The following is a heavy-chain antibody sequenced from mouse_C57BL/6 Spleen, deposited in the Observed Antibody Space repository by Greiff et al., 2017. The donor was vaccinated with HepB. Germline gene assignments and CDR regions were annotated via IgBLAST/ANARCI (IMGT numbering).Heavy chain of an antibody. V-gene: IGHV5-4*01. Sequence: EVKLVESGGGLVKPGGSLKLSCAASGFTFSSYAMSWVRQTPEKRLEWVATISDGGSYTYYPDNVKGRFTISRDNAKNNLYLQMSHLKSEDTAMYYCARDGDRWYFDVWGTGTTVTVSS. CDR3: ARDGDRWYFDV. J-gene: IGHJ1*03. CDR1: GFTFSSYA. CDR2: ISDGGSYT.